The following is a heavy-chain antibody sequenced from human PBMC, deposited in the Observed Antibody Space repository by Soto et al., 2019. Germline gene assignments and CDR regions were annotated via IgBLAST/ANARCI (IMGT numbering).Heavy chain of an antibody. J-gene: IGHJ4*02. CDR1: GYTFTSYA. Sequence: GASVKVSCKASGYTFTSYAMHWVRQAPGQRLEWMGWINAGNGNTKYSQKFQGRVTITRDTSASTAYMELSSLRSEDTAVYYCARDSRQRIFGVVMTTYYFDYWGQGTLVTVS. CDR2: INAGNGNT. D-gene: IGHD3-3*01. CDR3: ARDSRQRIFGVVMTTYYFDY. V-gene: IGHV1-3*01.